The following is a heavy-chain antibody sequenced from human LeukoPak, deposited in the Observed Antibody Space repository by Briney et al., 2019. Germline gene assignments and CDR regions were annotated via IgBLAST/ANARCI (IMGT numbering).Heavy chain of an antibody. Sequence: ASVNVSCKASGYTFTSYYMHWVRQAPGQGLEWMGIINPSGGSTSYAQKFQGRVTMTRDTSTSTVYMELSSLRSEDTAVYYCARVSVTRGPKDYYYYMDVWGKGTTVTVSS. D-gene: IGHD3-10*01. V-gene: IGHV1-46*01. CDR1: GYTFTSYY. CDR3: ARVSVTRGPKDYYYYMDV. J-gene: IGHJ6*03. CDR2: INPSGGST.